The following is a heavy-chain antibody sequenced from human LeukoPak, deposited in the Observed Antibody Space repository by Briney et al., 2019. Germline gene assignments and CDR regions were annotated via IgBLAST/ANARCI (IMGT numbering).Heavy chain of an antibody. CDR2: INPSGGTT. CDR1: GYTFTRYY. Sequence: ASVKVSCKASGYTFTRYYMHWVRQAPGQGLEWMGMINPSGGTTTYAQKFQGRVTMTRDTSTRTVYMELSSLRSEDTAMYYCARGVRGPNFDYWGQGTLVTVSS. J-gene: IGHJ4*02. V-gene: IGHV1-46*01. D-gene: IGHD3-10*01. CDR3: ARGVRGPNFDY.